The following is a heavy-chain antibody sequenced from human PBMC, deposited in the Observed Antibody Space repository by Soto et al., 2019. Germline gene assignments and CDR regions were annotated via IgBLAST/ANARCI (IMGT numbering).Heavy chain of an antibody. V-gene: IGHV4-31*03. Sequence: QVQLQESGPGLVKPSQTLSLTCTVSGGSISSGGYYWSWIRQHPGKGLEWIGYIYYSGSTYYNPSLKSRVTMSVDTSENQLSLRLSSVTAADTAVYYCARKDSGYGDYMDVWGKGTTVTVSS. CDR1: GGSISSGGYY. D-gene: IGHD5-12*01. CDR2: IYYSGST. J-gene: IGHJ6*03. CDR3: ARKDSGYGDYMDV.